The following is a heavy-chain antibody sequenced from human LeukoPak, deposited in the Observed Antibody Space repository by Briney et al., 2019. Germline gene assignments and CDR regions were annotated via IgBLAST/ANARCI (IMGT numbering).Heavy chain of an antibody. V-gene: IGHV4-59*01. CDR3: ARSSHCSGGSCYSLTGVGY. CDR1: GGSISTYY. Sequence: SETLSLTCTVSGGSISTYYWSWIRQPPGKGLEWIGYIYYSGSTYYNPSLKSRVTMLVDTSKNQFSLKLTSVTAADTAVYYCARSSHCSGGSCYSLTGVGYWGQGTLVTVSS. D-gene: IGHD2-15*01. J-gene: IGHJ4*02. CDR2: IYYSGST.